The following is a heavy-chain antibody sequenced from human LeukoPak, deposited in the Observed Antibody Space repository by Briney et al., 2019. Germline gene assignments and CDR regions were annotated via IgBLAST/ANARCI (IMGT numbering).Heavy chain of an antibody. J-gene: IGHJ4*02. CDR2: INSDGGST. D-gene: IGHD5-24*01. V-gene: IGHV3-74*01. CDR1: GFTFSIYW. CDR3: ARRIQGMAPYYFDY. Sequence: GGSLRLSCTASGFTFSIYWMHWVRQAPGKGLVWVSRINSDGGSTSYADSVKGRFTISRDNAKNTLYLQMNSLRAEDTAVYYCARRIQGMAPYYFDYWGQGTLVTVSS.